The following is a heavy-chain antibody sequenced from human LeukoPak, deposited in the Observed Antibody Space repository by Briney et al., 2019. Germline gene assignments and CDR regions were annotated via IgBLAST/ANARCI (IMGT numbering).Heavy chain of an antibody. D-gene: IGHD5-24*01. Sequence: ASVKVSCKASGYTFTGYHIHWVRQAPGQGLEWIGIINPSGDNTWYAQKFQGRVTMTRDMATSTDYLEVSSLRSEDTAVYYCARDNSLRDTAWWFDPWGQGTLVTVSS. CDR3: ARDNSLRDTAWWFDP. CDR1: GYTFTGYH. CDR2: INPSGDNT. J-gene: IGHJ5*02. V-gene: IGHV1-46*01.